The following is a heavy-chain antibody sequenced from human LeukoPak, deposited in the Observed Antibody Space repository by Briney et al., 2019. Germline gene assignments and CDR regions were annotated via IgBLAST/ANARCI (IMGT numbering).Heavy chain of an antibody. J-gene: IGHJ4*02. CDR1: GGSISSGSYY. CDR2: IYTSGST. V-gene: IGHV4-61*02. D-gene: IGHD5-18*01. CDR3: AREGEEGYSYGYGKGPFDY. Sequence: SETLSLTCTVSGGSISSGSYYWSWIRQPAGKGLEWIGRIYTSGSTNYNPSLKSRVTISVDTSKNQFSLKLSSVTAADTAVYYCAREGEEGYSYGYGKGPFDYWGQGTLVTVSS.